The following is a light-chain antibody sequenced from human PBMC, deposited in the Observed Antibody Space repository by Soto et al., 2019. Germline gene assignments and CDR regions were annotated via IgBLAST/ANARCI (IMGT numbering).Light chain of an antibody. CDR2: STN. CDR3: ELYMTSGISI. Sequence: QAVVTQEPSFSVSPGGTVTLTCGLSSGSVSTTYYPSWYQQTPGQAPRTLIYSTNTRSSGVPDRFSGSILGNKAALTITGAQAGDESDYYCELYMTSGISIFGGGTKLTVL. CDR1: SGSVSTTYY. V-gene: IGLV8-61*01. J-gene: IGLJ2*01.